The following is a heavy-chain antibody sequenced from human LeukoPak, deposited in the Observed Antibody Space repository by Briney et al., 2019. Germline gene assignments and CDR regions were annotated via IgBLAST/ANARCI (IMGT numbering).Heavy chain of an antibody. CDR2: ISSSGSYV. V-gene: IGHV3-21*01. Sequence: GGSLRLSCAASGFTFSSYSMNWVRQAPGKGLEWVSSISSSGSYVFHADSVKGRFTISRDNAKNSLYLQMNSLRAEDTAVYYCAREGPINNGDLDYWGQGTLVTVSS. CDR1: GFTFSSYS. D-gene: IGHD1/OR15-1a*01. J-gene: IGHJ4*02. CDR3: AREGPINNGDLDY.